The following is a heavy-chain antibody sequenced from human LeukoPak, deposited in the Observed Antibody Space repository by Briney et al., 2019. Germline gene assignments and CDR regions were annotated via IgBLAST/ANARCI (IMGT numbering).Heavy chain of an antibody. Sequence: ASVKVSCKASGYTFTSYGISWVRQAPGQGLEWMGWISAYNGNTNYAQKLQGRVTMTTDTSTSTAYMELRSLRSDDTAVYYCARGPLVYCSSTSCYPIGDDAFDIWGQGTMVTASS. D-gene: IGHD2-2*01. V-gene: IGHV1-18*01. J-gene: IGHJ3*02. CDR3: ARGPLVYCSSTSCYPIGDDAFDI. CDR2: ISAYNGNT. CDR1: GYTFTSYG.